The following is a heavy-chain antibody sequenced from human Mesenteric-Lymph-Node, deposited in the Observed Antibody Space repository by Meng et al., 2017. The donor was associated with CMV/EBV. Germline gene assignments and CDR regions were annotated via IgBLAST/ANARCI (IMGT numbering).Heavy chain of an antibody. Sequence: SCVGVGCIRPPPGKSLEWLALIYWDDDKRYTPSLKSRLPITRDTSKNLVVLTLTNMDPVDTATYFCAHRYYDILTGYSDPPTFDYWGQGTLVTVSS. CDR1: SCVG. CDR3: AHRYYDILTGYSDPPTFDY. D-gene: IGHD3-9*01. V-gene: IGHV2-5*02. J-gene: IGHJ4*02. CDR2: IYWDDDK.